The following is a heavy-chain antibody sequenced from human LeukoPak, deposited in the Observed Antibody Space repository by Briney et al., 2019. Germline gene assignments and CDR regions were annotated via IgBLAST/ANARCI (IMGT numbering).Heavy chain of an antibody. D-gene: IGHD4-17*01. CDR3: AAGDNFGDYGDY. CDR2: IHPGDSDT. J-gene: IGHJ4*02. Sequence: GESLKISCKGSGYSFTIYWIGWVRQMPEKGLEWMGIIHPGDSDTRYSPSFQGQVTISADRSISTAYLQWNSLKASDTAMYYCAAGDNFGDYGDYWGRGTRVTVSS. V-gene: IGHV5-51*01. CDR1: GYSFTIYW.